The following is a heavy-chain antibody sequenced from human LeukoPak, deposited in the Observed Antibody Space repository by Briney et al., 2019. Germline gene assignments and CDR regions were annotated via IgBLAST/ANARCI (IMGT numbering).Heavy chain of an antibody. D-gene: IGHD5-18*01. CDR1: GGSFSGYY. CDR3: ASWGARGYSYGYHY. V-gene: IGHV4-34*01. Sequence: PSETQSLTCAVYGGSFSGYYWSWIRQPPGKGLEWIGEINHSGSTNYNPSLKSRVTISVDTSKNQFSLKLSSVTAADTAVYYCASWGARGYSYGYHYWGQGTLVTVSS. J-gene: IGHJ4*02. CDR2: INHSGST.